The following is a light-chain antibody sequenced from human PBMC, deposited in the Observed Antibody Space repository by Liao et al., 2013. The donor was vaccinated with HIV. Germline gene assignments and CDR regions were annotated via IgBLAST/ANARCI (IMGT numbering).Light chain of an antibody. CDR2: QDS. V-gene: IGLV3-1*01. J-gene: IGLJ3*02. CDR3: QVWDSGRAWV. CDR1: KLGDKY. Sequence: SYELTQPPSVSVSPGQTASITCSGDKLGDKYACWYQQKPGQSPVLVIYQDSKRPSGIPERFSGSNSGDTATLTISRVEAGDEADYYCQVWDSGRAWVFGGGTKLTVL.